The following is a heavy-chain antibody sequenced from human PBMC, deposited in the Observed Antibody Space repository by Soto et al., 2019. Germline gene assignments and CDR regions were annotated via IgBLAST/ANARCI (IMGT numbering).Heavy chain of an antibody. CDR3: ARSHLKSGQLGAIGYYGMDV. J-gene: IGHJ6*02. CDR1: GGSFSGYY. Sequence: SETLSLTCAVYGGSFSGYYWSWIRQPPGKGLEWIGEINHSGSTNYNPSLKSRVTISVDTSKNQFSLKLSSVTAADTAVYYCARSHLKSGQLGAIGYYGMDVWGQGNTVNVS. CDR2: INHSGST. V-gene: IGHV4-34*01. D-gene: IGHD3-10*01.